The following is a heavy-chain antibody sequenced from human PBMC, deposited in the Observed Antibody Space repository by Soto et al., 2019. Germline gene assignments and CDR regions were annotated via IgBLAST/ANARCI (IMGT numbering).Heavy chain of an antibody. CDR1: GFTFSSYS. CDR2: ISYDGSNK. V-gene: IGHV3-30*18. CDR3: AKDRDYYCSGSYFDY. Sequence: QVQLVESGGGVVQPGRSLRLSCAASGFTFSSYSMHWVRQAPGKWLEWVAVISYDGSNKYYADSVKGRFTISRDNSKNTLYLQMNSLRAEDTAVYYCAKDRDYYCSGSYFDYWGQGTLVTVSS. J-gene: IGHJ4*02. D-gene: IGHD3-10*01.